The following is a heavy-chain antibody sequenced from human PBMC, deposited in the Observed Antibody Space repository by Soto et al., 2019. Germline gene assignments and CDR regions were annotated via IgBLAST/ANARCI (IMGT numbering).Heavy chain of an antibody. Sequence: GGSLRLSCAASGFTFSSYAMHWVRQAPGKGLEWVAVISYDGSNKYYADSVKGRFTISRDNSKNTLYLQMNSLRAEDTAVYYCARVKGIAARPTLLGYWGQGTLVTVSS. CDR2: ISYDGSNK. CDR3: ARVKGIAARPTLLGY. D-gene: IGHD6-6*01. V-gene: IGHV3-30-3*01. CDR1: GFTFSSYA. J-gene: IGHJ4*02.